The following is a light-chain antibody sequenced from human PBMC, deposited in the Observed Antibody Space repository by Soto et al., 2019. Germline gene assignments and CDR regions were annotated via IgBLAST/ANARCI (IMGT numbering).Light chain of an antibody. CDR1: QSLVSTDGNTY. Sequence: DIVMTQSPLSLPVTLGQPASISCRSSQSLVSTDGNTYLDWFQQRPGQSPRRLIYKVSNRDSGVPERFSGSGSDTDFTLKISRVEAEDVGVYYCMQGTHWPPTFGQGTKVDI. CDR2: KVS. CDR3: MQGTHWPPT. V-gene: IGKV2-30*01. J-gene: IGKJ1*01.